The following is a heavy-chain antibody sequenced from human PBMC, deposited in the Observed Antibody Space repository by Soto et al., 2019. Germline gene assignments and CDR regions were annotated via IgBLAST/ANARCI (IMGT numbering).Heavy chain of an antibody. V-gene: IGHV3-9*01. CDR1: GFTLDDYA. Sequence: EVQLVESGGGLVQPGRSLRLSCAASGFTLDDYAMHWVRQAPGKGLEWVSGISWNSGSIGYADSVKGRFTISRDNAKNSLYLQMNSLRAEDTALYYCAKAITVAGPFDYWGQGTLVTVSS. J-gene: IGHJ4*02. CDR2: ISWNSGSI. CDR3: AKAITVAGPFDY. D-gene: IGHD6-19*01.